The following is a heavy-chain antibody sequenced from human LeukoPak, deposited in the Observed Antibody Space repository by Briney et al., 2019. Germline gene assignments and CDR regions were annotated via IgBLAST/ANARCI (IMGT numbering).Heavy chain of an antibody. CDR3: ARVEVGYSSSSEGDGMDV. J-gene: IGHJ6*02. V-gene: IGHV1-8*01. CDR2: MNPNSGNT. CDR1: GYTFTSYD. Sequence: GSVKVSCKASGYTFTSYDINWVRQATGQGLEWMGWMNPNSGNTGYAQKFQGRVTMTRNTSISTAYMELSSLRSEDTAVYYCARVEVGYSSSSEGDGMDVWGQGTTVTVSS. D-gene: IGHD6-6*01.